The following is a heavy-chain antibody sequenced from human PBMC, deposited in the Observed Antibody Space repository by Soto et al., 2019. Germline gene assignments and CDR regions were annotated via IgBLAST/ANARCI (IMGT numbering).Heavy chain of an antibody. CDR1: GYTFASYY. Sequence: GASVKVSCKASGYTFASYYMHWVRQAPGQGLEWMGIINPSGGSTSYAQKFQGRVTMTRDTSTSTVYMELSSLRSEDTAVYYCARDSIFGVVTPSAFDIWGQGTMLTVSS. CDR2: INPSGGST. CDR3: ARDSIFGVVTPSAFDI. J-gene: IGHJ3*02. D-gene: IGHD3-3*01. V-gene: IGHV1-46*03.